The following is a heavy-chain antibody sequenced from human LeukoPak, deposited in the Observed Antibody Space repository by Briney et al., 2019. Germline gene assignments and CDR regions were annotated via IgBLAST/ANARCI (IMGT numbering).Heavy chain of an antibody. Sequence: GGSLRLSCAASGFTFSSYEMNWVRQAPGKGLEWVSYISSSGSTIYYADSVKGRFTISRDNAKNSLYLQMNSLRATDTAVYYCASTDFGDFDYWGQGTLVTVSS. V-gene: IGHV3-48*03. CDR2: ISSSGSTI. CDR1: GFTFSSYE. CDR3: ASTDFGDFDY. D-gene: IGHD4-17*01. J-gene: IGHJ4*02.